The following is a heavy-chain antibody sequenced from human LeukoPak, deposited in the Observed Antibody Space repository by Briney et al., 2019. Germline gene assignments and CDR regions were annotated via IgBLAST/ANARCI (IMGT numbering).Heavy chain of an antibody. J-gene: IGHJ4*02. CDR1: GYIFTNYW. Sequence: GESLKISCKGSGYIFTNYWIGWVRQMPGKGLEWMGIIYPVDSDTRYSPSFQGQVTISADKSISTAYLQWSSLKASDTAMYYCARHQPNSYDSEYIYAPLHSPFDSWGQGTLVTVSS. V-gene: IGHV5-51*01. CDR2: IYPVDSDT. D-gene: IGHD5-18*01. CDR3: ARHQPNSYDSEYIYAPLHSPFDS.